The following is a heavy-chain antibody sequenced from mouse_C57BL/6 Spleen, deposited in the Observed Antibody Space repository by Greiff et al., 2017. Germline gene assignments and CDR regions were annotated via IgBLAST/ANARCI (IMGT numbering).Heavy chain of an antibody. CDR1: GYTFTDYY. D-gene: IGHD2-3*01. CDR2: IYPGSGNT. J-gene: IGHJ3*01. V-gene: IGHV1-76*01. Sequence: QVQLQQSGAELVRPGASVKLSCKASGYTFTDYYINWVKQRPGQGLEWIARIYPGSGNTYYNEKFKGKATLTAEKSSSTAYMQLSSLTSEDSAVYFCARGKMGFAYWGQGTLVTVSA. CDR3: ARGKMGFAY.